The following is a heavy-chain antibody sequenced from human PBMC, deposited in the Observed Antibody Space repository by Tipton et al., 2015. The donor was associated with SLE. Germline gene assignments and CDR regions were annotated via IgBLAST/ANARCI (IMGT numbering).Heavy chain of an antibody. Sequence: SLRLSCVVSGLSVNTNFMSWVRQAPGKGLEWVSRINSDGSDASYADSVKGRFTISRDNAKNTVYLQMNSLRAEDTALYYCARIYRGADYWGQGTMVAVSS. D-gene: IGHD2-2*02. CDR1: GLSVNTNF. V-gene: IGHV3-74*01. CDR2: INSDGSDA. J-gene: IGHJ4*02. CDR3: ARIYRGADY.